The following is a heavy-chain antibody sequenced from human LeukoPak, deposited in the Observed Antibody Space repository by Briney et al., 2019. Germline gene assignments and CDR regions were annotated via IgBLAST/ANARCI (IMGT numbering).Heavy chain of an antibody. D-gene: IGHD3-16*01. J-gene: IGHJ4*02. V-gene: IGHV1-2*02. CDR1: EYIFTGYY. CDR3: ARDRGNDFDY. CDR2: INPNSGGT. Sequence: GASVKVSCKAYEYIFTGYYIHWVRQAPGQGLEWMGWINPNSGGTNYAQKFQGRVTMTRDTSISTAYMELSRLRSDDTAVYYCARDRGNDFDYWGQGTLVTVSS.